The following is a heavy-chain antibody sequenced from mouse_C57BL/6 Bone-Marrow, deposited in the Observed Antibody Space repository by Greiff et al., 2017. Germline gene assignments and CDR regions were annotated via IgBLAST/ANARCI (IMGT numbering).Heavy chain of an antibody. CDR1: GFTFSSYA. V-gene: IGHV5-4*03. Sequence: DVKLVESGGGLVKPGGSLKLSCAASGFTFSSYAMSWVRQTPEKRLEWVATISDGGSYTYYPDNVKGRFTISRDNAKNNLYLQMSYLKSEDTAMYYCARVTILYPFAYWGQGTLVTVSA. CDR2: ISDGGSYT. CDR3: ARVTILYPFAY. J-gene: IGHJ3*01. D-gene: IGHD2-1*01.